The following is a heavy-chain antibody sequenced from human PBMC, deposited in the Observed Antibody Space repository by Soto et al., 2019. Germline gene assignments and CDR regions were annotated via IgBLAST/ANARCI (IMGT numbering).Heavy chain of an antibody. CDR3: ANGHDNYFHYGMDL. J-gene: IGHJ6*02. Sequence: QVQLVQSASEVKKPGSSVKVSCKTSGGTLSSFAISWVRQAPGRGLEWVGTFIPVVGMAKYGQNFQDRVTITADQSTNTLFMELSSLTLDDTAIYFCANGHDNYFHYGMDLWGQGTTVTVSS. V-gene: IGHV1-69*04. D-gene: IGHD1-1*01. CDR2: FIPVVGMA. CDR1: GGTLSSFA.